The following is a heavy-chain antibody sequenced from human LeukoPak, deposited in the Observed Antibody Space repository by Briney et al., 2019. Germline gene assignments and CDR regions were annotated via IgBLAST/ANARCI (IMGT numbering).Heavy chain of an antibody. J-gene: IGHJ4*02. CDR1: GFTFDDYA. D-gene: IGHD2-2*01. V-gene: IGHV3-9*01. CDR2: ISWNSGNI. Sequence: GGSLRLSCAASGFTFDDYAMHWVRQAPGKGLEWVSGISWNSGNIDYADSVKGRFTISRDNAKNSLYLQMNSLRAEDTALYYCAKDACSSTSCSNDYWGQGTLVTVSS. CDR3: AKDACSSTSCSNDY.